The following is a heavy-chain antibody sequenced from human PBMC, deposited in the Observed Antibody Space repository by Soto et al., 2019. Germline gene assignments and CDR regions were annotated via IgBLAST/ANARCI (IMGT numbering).Heavy chain of an antibody. Sequence: EVQLLESGGGLVQPGGSLRLSCAASGFTFTSYAMSWVRQAPGKGLEWVSVISGSGDSTYYADSVKGRFTISRDNSKNTLYLQMNSLRAEDTAVYCARRGSGSYYDYWGQGTLVTVSS. CDR1: GFTFTSYA. J-gene: IGHJ4*02. CDR3: ARRGSGSYYDY. V-gene: IGHV3-23*01. CDR2: ISGSGDST. D-gene: IGHD1-26*01.